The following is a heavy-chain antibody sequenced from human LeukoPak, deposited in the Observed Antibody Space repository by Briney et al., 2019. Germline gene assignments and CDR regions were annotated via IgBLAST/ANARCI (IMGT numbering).Heavy chain of an antibody. CDR1: GGSISSYY. J-gene: IGHJ5*02. CDR2: IHYSGST. CDR3: ARHRHDYGDNCFDP. V-gene: IGHV4-59*08. D-gene: IGHD4-17*01. Sequence: PSETLSLTCTVSGGSISSYYWSWIRQPPGKGLEWIGYIHYSGSTNYNPSLKSRVTISLATSKNQISLKLSSVTAADTAVYNCARHRHDYGDNCFDPWGQGTLVTVSS.